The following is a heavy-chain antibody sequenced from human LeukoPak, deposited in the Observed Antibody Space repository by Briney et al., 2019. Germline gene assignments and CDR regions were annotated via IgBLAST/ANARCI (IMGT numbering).Heavy chain of an antibody. Sequence: PGGSLRLSCAASGFTFSSFAMSWVRQTPGQGLEWVSAISGNGGSTYYADSVKGRFTISRDNSKNTLYLQMNSLRAEDTAVYYCARDYTYCSGSRCYDRFDYWGQGIRVTVSS. V-gene: IGHV3-23*01. CDR3: ARDYTYCSGSRCYDRFDY. CDR2: ISGNGGST. J-gene: IGHJ4*02. CDR1: GFTFSSFA. D-gene: IGHD2-15*01.